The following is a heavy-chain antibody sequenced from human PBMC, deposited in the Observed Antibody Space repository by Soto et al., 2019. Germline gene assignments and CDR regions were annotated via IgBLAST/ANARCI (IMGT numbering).Heavy chain of an antibody. CDR3: AAKDYGGRRGYYYGMDV. CDR1: GFTFTSSA. D-gene: IGHD4-17*01. J-gene: IGHJ6*02. Sequence: SVKVSCKASGFTFTSSAVQWVRQARGQRLEWIGWIVVGSGNTNYAQKFQERVTITRDMSTSTAYMELSSLRSEDTAVYYCAAKDYGGRRGYYYGMDVWGQGTTVTVS. V-gene: IGHV1-58*01. CDR2: IVVGSGNT.